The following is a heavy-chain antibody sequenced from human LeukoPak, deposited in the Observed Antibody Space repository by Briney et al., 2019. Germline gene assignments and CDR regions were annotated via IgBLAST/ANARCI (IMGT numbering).Heavy chain of an antibody. V-gene: IGHV3-33*01. CDR3: ARDRRSWVGAMGD. CDR2: IWYDGSNK. D-gene: IGHD1-26*01. J-gene: IGHJ4*02. CDR1: GFTFSSYG. Sequence: GRSLRLSCAASGFTFSSYGMHWVRQAPGKGLEWVAVIWYDGSNKYYADSVKGQFTISRDNSKNTLYLQMNSLRAEDTAVYYCARDRRSWVGAMGDWGQGTLVTVSS.